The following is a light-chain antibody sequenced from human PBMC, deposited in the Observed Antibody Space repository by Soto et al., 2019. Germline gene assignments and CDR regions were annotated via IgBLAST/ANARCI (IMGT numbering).Light chain of an antibody. CDR3: CSYSGSFTLV. CDR1: SSDIGSYNL. CDR2: EDS. Sequence: QSVLTQPASVSGSPGQSITMSCTGNSSDIGSYNLVSWYQQHPGKVLKLMIYEDSNRPSGVSSRFSGSKSGNTASLTISGLQVEDEADYYCCSYSGSFTLVFGGGTKLTVL. V-gene: IGLV2-23*01. J-gene: IGLJ2*01.